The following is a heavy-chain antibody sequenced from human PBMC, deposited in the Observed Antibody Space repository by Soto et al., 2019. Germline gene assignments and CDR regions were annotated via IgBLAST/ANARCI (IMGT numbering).Heavy chain of an antibody. D-gene: IGHD1-26*01. CDR1: GYTFTSYA. Sequence: ASVKVSCKASGYTFTSYAMHWVRQAPGQRLEWMGWINAGNGNTKYSQKFQGRVTITRDTSASTAYMELGSLRSEDTAVYYCARVPRATSMYNWFDPWGQGTLVTVSS. CDR3: ARVPRATSMYNWFDP. V-gene: IGHV1-3*01. CDR2: INAGNGNT. J-gene: IGHJ5*02.